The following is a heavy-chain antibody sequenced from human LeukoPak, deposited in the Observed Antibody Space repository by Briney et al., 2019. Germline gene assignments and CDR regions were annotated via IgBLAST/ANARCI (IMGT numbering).Heavy chain of an antibody. CDR3: ARVWCWLRAGTMCDP. Sequence: SDTLSLTCAVYGGSFSGYYWSWTRQPAGRGREWIGEINHSGSTNYNPYLRSRVTISVDTSKNQFSLKLSSVTAAGTAVYYCARVWCWLRAGTMCDPWGQGTLVTVSS. D-gene: IGHD6-13*01. V-gene: IGHV4-34*01. CDR1: GGSFSGYY. J-gene: IGHJ5*02. CDR2: INHSGST.